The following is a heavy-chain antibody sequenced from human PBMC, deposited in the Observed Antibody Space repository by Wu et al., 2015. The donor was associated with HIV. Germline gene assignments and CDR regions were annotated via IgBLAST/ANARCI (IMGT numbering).Heavy chain of an antibody. J-gene: IGHJ1*01. D-gene: IGHD3-10*01. CDR1: GYTFTDYS. CDR2: INPNTGGT. V-gene: IGHV1-2*02. Sequence: QVHLVQSGAEVRKPGASVKVSCKTSGYTFTDYSVHWMQQAPGQGLEWVGWINPNTGGTKDVQKFQGRVTMTRDTSTSTVYMELSGLTSDGTAVYYCTRDSGTHFKYWGQGTLVTVSS. CDR3: TRDSGTHFKY.